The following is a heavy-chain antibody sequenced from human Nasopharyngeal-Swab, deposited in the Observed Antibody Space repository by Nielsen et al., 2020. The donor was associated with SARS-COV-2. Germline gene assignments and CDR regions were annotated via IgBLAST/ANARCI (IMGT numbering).Heavy chain of an antibody. V-gene: IGHV3-73*01. Sequence: GESLKISCAASGFVFRASAMHWVRQASGKGLEWVGRIGDKDHNYATTYGASVQGRFTISRDDSKNTAFLQMDNLKTEDTALYYCTIDFYFDYWGQGTLVTVSS. CDR3: TIDFYFDY. J-gene: IGHJ4*02. CDR2: IGDKDHNYAT. CDR1: GFVFRASA.